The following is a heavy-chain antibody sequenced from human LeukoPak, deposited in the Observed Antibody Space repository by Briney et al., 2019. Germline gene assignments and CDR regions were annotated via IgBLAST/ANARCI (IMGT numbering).Heavy chain of an antibody. D-gene: IGHD3-22*01. CDR2: IYYSGST. Sequence: RPSETLSLTCTVSGGSISSDNYYWRWLRQHPGRGLEWIGYIYYSGSTYYHPALKSRLTIAVITAKNLFSLKLRSVTAADTAVYYCARGQKYYDSPGFYNWFDPWGQGTLVTVSS. CDR3: ARGQKYYDSPGFYNWFDP. J-gene: IGHJ5*02. CDR1: GGSISSDNYY. V-gene: IGHV4-31*03.